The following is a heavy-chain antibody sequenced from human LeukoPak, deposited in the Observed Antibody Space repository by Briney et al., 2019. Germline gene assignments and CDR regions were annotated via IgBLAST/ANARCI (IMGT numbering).Heavy chain of an antibody. D-gene: IGHD3-10*01. J-gene: IGHJ6*02. CDR2: INPHSGDT. Sequence: ASVKVSCKASGYNFIGYYMHWVRQAPGQGLEWMGWINPHSGDTNYAQLFQGRVTLTRDTSISTFYMELSRLRSDDTAVYYCARDRGKDAPMDVWGQGTTVTVSS. V-gene: IGHV1-2*02. CDR1: GYNFIGYY. CDR3: ARDRGKDAPMDV.